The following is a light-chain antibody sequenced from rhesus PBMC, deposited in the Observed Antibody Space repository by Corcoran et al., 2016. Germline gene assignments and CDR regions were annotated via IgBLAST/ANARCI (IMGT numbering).Light chain of an antibody. J-gene: IGKJ4*01. CDR1: QGISSY. CDR3: LQHNSYPLT. CDR2: AAS. V-gene: IGKV1-28*01. Sequence: DIQMTQSPSSLSASVGDTVTITCRASQGISSYLNWFQQKPGKPPKHLIYAASSLESGVPSRLCGSGSGTEFTLTISSLQPEDFAAYYCLQHNSYPLTFGGGTKVEIK.